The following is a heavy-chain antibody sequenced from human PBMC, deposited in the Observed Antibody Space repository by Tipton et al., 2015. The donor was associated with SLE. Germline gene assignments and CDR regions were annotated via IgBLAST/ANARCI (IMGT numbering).Heavy chain of an antibody. J-gene: IGHJ6*03. V-gene: IGHV4-39*07. CDR2: IYYSGTT. D-gene: IGHD1-26*01. CDR1: RGSISISHYY. Sequence: TLSLTCTVSRGSISISHYYWGWVRQSPGKGLEWIGTIYYSGTTYYNPSLVDRVSISLDTSKNQFSLKLNSVTAADTAVYYCARVPLVGPRAYYYYYMDVWGKGTTVTVSS. CDR3: ARVPLVGPRAYYYYYMDV.